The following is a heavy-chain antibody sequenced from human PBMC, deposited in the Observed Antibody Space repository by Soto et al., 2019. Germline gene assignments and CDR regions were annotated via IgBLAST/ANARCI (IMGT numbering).Heavy chain of an antibody. CDR2: MNPNSGKT. CDR1: GYTFTSYD. V-gene: IGHV1-8*01. J-gene: IGHJ4*02. Sequence: ASVKVSCKASGYTFTSYDINWVRQATGQGLEWMGWMNPNSGKTEYAQKFQGRLTMTRNTSISTAYMELSSLKSEDTAMYYCAKDRHPATWFYFDSWGQGTRVTVSS. D-gene: IGHD3-9*01. CDR3: AKDRHPATWFYFDS.